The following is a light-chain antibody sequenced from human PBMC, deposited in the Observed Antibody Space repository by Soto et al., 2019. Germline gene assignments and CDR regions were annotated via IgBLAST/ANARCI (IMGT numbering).Light chain of an antibody. CDR1: SSDVGAYNY. CDR2: DVS. J-gene: IGLJ1*01. V-gene: IGLV2-14*01. CDR3: SSYTSSSTLV. Sequence: QSALTQPASVSGSPGQSITISCTGTSSDVGAYNYVSWYQQHPGKAPKLMIYDVSNRPSGVSNRFSGSKSGNTASLTSSGLQAEDEADYYCSSYTSSSTLVFGTGTKLTVL.